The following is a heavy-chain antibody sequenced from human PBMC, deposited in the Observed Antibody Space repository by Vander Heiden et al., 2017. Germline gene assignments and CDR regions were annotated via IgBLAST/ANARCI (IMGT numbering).Heavy chain of an antibody. CDR3: ARIRRNSGWLDYWYFDL. CDR2: IFSNDEK. Sequence: QVTLKESGPVLVKPTETLTLTCTASGFSLSNARMGVSWIRQPPGKALEWLAHIFSNDEKSYSTSLKSRLTISKDTSKSQVVLTMTNMDPVDTATYYCARIRRNSGWLDYWYFDLWGRGTLVTVSS. J-gene: IGHJ2*01. D-gene: IGHD6-19*01. CDR1: GFSLSNARMG. V-gene: IGHV2-26*01.